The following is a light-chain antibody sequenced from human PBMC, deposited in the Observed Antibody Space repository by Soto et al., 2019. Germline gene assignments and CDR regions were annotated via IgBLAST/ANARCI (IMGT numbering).Light chain of an antibody. J-gene: IGKJ5*01. CDR2: GAS. CDR3: QQYGGSPPIT. V-gene: IGKV3-20*01. CDR1: QSVSSTY. Sequence: EIVLTQSPGTLSLSPGERATLSCRASQSVSSTYLAWYQQKSGQAPRLLIYGASSRATGIPDRFSGSGSGTDFTLTISRLEPEDFAVYSCQQYGGSPPITFGQGTRLEIK.